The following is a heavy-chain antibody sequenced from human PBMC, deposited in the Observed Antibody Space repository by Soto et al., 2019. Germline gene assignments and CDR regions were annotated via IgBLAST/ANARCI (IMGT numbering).Heavy chain of an antibody. D-gene: IGHD2-2*01. V-gene: IGHV2-5*08. J-gene: IGHJ5*02. Sequence: ATQPHRRTWTFSGIAPSPQEIFVTCNRQPRGKALEWLALIYWDDDKRYSPSLKNRLTITKDPSKNQVVLTMTNMDPVDTATYYCAHSYADQLTHKWFDPWGQGTLVRDSS. CDR2: IYWDDDK. CDR1: GIAPSPQEIF. CDR3: AHSYADQLTHKWFDP.